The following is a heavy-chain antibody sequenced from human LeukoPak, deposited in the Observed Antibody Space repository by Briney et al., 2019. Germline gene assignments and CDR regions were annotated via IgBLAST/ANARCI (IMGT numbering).Heavy chain of an antibody. CDR2: IYYSGST. D-gene: IGHD3-3*01. J-gene: IGHJ4*02. CDR3: ARANPDDFWSGYYLYFDY. V-gene: IGHV4-59*01. Sequence: PSETLSLTCTVSGGSISSYYWSWIRQPPGKGLEWIGYIYYSGSTNYNPSLKSRVTISVDTSKNQFSLKLSSVTAADTAVYYCARANPDDFWSGYYLYFDYWGQETLVTVSS. CDR1: GGSISSYY.